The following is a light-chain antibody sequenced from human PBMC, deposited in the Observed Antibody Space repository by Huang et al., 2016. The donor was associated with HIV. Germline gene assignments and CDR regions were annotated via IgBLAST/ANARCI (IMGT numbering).Light chain of an antibody. Sequence: EIVLTQSPATLSLSPGERATLSCRASQSVSRYLAWYQQKPGQAPRLLIYDASSRAPGIPARFSGSGSGTDFTLPISSLEPEDFAVYYCQQRSNWPRTFGQGTKVEIK. CDR1: QSVSRY. CDR3: QQRSNWPRT. J-gene: IGKJ1*01. V-gene: IGKV3-11*01. CDR2: DAS.